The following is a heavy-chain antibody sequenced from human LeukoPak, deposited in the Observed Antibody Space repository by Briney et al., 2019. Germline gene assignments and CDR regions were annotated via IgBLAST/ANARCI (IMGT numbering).Heavy chain of an antibody. CDR3: ARAVTWIDP. CDR2: IQNDGNDN. Sequence: PGGSLRLSCAASGFTFSSYGMHWVRQAPGKGLEWVAFIQNDGNDNYYADSVKGRFTISRDNSKNTLDLQMNGLRAEDTAVYYCARAVTWIDPWGQGTLVTVSS. CDR1: GFTFSSYG. V-gene: IGHV3-30*02. J-gene: IGHJ5*02.